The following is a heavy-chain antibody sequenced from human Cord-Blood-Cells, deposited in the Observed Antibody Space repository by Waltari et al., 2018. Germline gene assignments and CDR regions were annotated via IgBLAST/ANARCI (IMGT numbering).Heavy chain of an antibody. D-gene: IGHD6-19*01. Sequence: QVQLVQSGAEVKKPGASVKVSCKVSGYTLTELSMHWVRQAPGKGLEWMGGFDPEEGATSYAQKFQGRVTMTEDTSTDTAYMELSILRSEDTAVYYCATGIFEVAGFDYWGQGTLVTVAS. V-gene: IGHV1-24*01. CDR1: GYTLTELS. CDR3: ATGIFEVAGFDY. CDR2: FDPEEGAT. J-gene: IGHJ4*02.